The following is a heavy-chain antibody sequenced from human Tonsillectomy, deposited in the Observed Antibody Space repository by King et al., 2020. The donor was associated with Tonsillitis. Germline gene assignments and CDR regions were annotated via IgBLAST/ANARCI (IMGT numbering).Heavy chain of an antibody. V-gene: IGHV3-74*01. CDR2: INSAGSST. CDR1: GFTFRSYW. J-gene: IGHJ6*03. D-gene: IGHD3-3*01. CDR3: ASEYYDLWSGYYMDV. Sequence: VQLVESGGGLVQPGGSLRLSCAASGFTFRSYWMHWVRQAPGKGLVWVSRINSAGSSTTYADSVKGRFTISRDNAKNTLYLQMNSLRAEDTAVYYCASEYYDLWSGYYMDVWGKGTTVTVSS.